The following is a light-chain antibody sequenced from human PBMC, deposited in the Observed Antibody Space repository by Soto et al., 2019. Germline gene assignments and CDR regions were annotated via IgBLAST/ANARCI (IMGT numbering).Light chain of an antibody. J-gene: IGKJ2*01. Sequence: DIVMTQSPLSLPVTPGEPASISCRSSQSLLYGAGYMYVDWYLQKPGQPPQLLIFLGSNRASGVHDRFSGSVSGTDFTLKINKVETEDVGVYYCMQTLQTPYTFGQGTKLEI. CDR3: MQTLQTPYT. CDR1: QSLLYGAGYMY. V-gene: IGKV2-28*01. CDR2: LGS.